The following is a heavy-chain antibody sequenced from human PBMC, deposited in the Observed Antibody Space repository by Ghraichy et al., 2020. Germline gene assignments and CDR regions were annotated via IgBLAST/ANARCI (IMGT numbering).Heavy chain of an antibody. J-gene: IGHJ4*02. Sequence: GESLNISCAASGFTFSSYWMSWVRQAPGKGLEWVANIKQDGSEKYYVASVKGRFTISRDNAKNSLYLQMNSLRAEDTAVYHCARHCSGGNCYAHYWGQGTLVTVSS. V-gene: IGHV3-7*01. CDR2: IKQDGSEK. CDR1: GFTFSSYW. D-gene: IGHD2-15*01. CDR3: ARHCSGGNCYAHY.